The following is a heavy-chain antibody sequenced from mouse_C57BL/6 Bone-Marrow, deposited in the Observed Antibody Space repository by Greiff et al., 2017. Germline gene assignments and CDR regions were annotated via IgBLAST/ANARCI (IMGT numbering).Heavy chain of an antibody. J-gene: IGHJ4*01. Sequence: QVQLQQPGAELVRPGTSVKLSCKASGYTFTSYWMHWVKQRPGQGLEWIGVIDPSDSYTNYNQKFKGKATLTVDTSSSTAYIQLSSLTSEDSAVYYCARRHAMDYWGQGTSVTVSS. CDR1: GYTFTSYW. CDR2: IDPSDSYT. CDR3: ARRHAMDY. V-gene: IGHV1-59*01.